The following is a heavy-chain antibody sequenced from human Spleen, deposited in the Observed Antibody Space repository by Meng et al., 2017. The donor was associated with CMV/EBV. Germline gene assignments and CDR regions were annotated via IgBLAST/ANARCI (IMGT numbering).Heavy chain of an antibody. D-gene: IGHD2-2*02. J-gene: IGHJ3*02. CDR1: GFTFSSYE. Sequence: GGSLRLSCAASGFTFSSYEMNWVRQAPGKGLEWVSYISSSGSTIYYADSVKGRFTISRDNAKNSLYLQMNSLRAEDTAVYYCAREGYTLGRFGAFDIWGQGTMVTVSS. CDR3: AREGYTLGRFGAFDI. V-gene: IGHV3-48*03. CDR2: ISSSGSTI.